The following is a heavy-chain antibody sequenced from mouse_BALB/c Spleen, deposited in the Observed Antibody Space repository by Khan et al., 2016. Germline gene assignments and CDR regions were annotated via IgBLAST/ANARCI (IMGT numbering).Heavy chain of an antibody. CDR3: TRSPTATRYFDV. V-gene: IGHV3-2*02. CDR1: GYSITSDYA. CDR2: IRYSGSP. J-gene: IGHJ1*01. Sequence: EVQLQESGPGLVKPSQSLSLTCTVTGYSITSDYAWNWIRQFPGNKLEWMGYIRYSGSPTYNPSLKSRISLTRDTSKNQFFLQLYSVTTEDTATYYCTRSPTATRYFDVWGAGTTVTVSS. D-gene: IGHD1-2*01.